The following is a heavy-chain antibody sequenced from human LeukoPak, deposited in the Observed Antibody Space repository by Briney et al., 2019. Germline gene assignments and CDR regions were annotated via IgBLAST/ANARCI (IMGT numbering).Heavy chain of an antibody. CDR2: ISYDGSNK. J-gene: IGHJ4*02. CDR3: AKTPHY. Sequence: PGRSLRPSCAASGFTFSSYGMHWVRQAPGKGLEWVAVISYDGSNKYYADSVKGRFTISRDNSKNTLYLQMNSLRAEDTAVYYCAKTPHYWGQGTLVTVSS. CDR1: GFTFSSYG. V-gene: IGHV3-30*18.